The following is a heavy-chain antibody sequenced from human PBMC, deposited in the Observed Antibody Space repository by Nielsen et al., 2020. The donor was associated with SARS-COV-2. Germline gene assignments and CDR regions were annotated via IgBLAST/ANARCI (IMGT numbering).Heavy chain of an antibody. CDR1: GGSISSGGYY. J-gene: IGHJ4*02. D-gene: IGHD3-3*01. CDR3: AGTLTIFGVAPTLDY. Sequence: SETLSLTCTVSGGSISSGGYYWSWIRQHPGKGLEWIGYIYYSGSTYYNPSLKSRVTISVDTSKNQFSLKLSSVTAADTAVYYCAGTLTIFGVAPTLDYWGQGTLVTVSS. V-gene: IGHV4-31*03. CDR2: IYYSGST.